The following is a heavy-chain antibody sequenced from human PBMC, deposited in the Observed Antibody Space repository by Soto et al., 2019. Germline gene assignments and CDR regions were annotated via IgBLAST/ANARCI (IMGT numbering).Heavy chain of an antibody. V-gene: IGHV2-5*02. CDR2: IYWDDDK. Sequence: QITLKESGPTLVKPTQTLTLTCTFSGFSLSTSGVAVGWIRQPPGKALEWLALIYWDDDKRYSPSLKSRLTITKDTSKNQVVLTMTNMDPVDTATYYCAHSGAYYGSGSYYSYGVVRWFDPWGQGTLVTVSS. CDR1: GFSLSTSGVA. CDR3: AHSGAYYGSGSYYSYGVVRWFDP. D-gene: IGHD3-10*01. J-gene: IGHJ5*02.